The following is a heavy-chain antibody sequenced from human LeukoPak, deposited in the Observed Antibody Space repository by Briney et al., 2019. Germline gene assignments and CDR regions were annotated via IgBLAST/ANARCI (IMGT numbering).Heavy chain of an antibody. D-gene: IGHD3-22*01. CDR3: AKVPGYYDSSGYYRSSDY. V-gene: IGHV3-23*01. Sequence: GGSLRLSCAASGFTFSSYAMSWVRQAPGKGLEWVSAISGSGGSTYYADSVKGRFTISRDNSKNTLYLQMNSLRAEDTAVYYCAKVPGYYDSSGYYRSSDYWGQGTLVTVSS. J-gene: IGHJ4*02. CDR1: GFTFSSYA. CDR2: ISGSGGST.